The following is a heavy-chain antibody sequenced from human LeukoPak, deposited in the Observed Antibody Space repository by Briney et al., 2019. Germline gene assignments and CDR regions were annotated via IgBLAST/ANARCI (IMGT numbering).Heavy chain of an antibody. D-gene: IGHD1-26*01. Sequence: SETLSLTCTVSGGSISSSSYYWGWIRQPPGKGLEWIGSIYYSGSTYYNPSLKSRVTISVDTSKNQFSLKLSSVTAADTAVYYCARHASGVGATGSDAFDIWGQGTMVTVSS. CDR2: IYYSGST. J-gene: IGHJ3*02. V-gene: IGHV4-39*01. CDR1: GGSISSSSYY. CDR3: ARHASGVGATGSDAFDI.